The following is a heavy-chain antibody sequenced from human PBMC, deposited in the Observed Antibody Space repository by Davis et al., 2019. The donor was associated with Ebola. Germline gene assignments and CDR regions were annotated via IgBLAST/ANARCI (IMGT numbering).Heavy chain of an antibody. D-gene: IGHD3-22*01. CDR1: GGSISSSSYY. V-gene: IGHV4-39*01. J-gene: IGHJ6*02. CDR3: ARAGYDSSGPLYYYGMDV. CDR2: IYYSGST. Sequence: PSETLSLTCTVSGGSISSSSYYWGWIRQPPGKGLEWIGSIYYSGSTYYNPSLKSRVTISVDTSKNQFSLQLNSVTPEDTAVYYCARAGYDSSGPLYYYGMDVWGQGTTVTVSS.